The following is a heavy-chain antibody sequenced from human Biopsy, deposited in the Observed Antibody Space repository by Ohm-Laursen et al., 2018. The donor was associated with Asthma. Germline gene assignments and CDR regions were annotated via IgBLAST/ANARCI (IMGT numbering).Heavy chain of an antibody. CDR1: GFTFSDYD. Sequence: SLRLSCAASGFTFSDYDMHWVRQAPGRGLEWVATISGGGPSTFYAASVKGRFTISSDTLKNTVFLHLSSLRAEDTAVYYCAKESGTVGWHADYLEEWGRGTLVTVSS. D-gene: IGHD6-19*01. CDR2: ISGGGPST. CDR3: AKESGTVGWHADYLEE. V-gene: IGHV3-23*01. J-gene: IGHJ4*02.